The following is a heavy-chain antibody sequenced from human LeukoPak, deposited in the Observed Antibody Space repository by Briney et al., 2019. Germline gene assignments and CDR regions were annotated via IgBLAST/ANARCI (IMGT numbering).Heavy chain of an antibody. CDR3: ARDRYYDSSGYYTRTPNDY. CDR2: ISAYNGNT. V-gene: IGHV1-18*01. CDR1: GYTFTSYG. J-gene: IGHJ4*02. Sequence: ASVKVSCKASGYTFTSYGISWVRQAPGQGLEWMGWISAYNGNTNYAQKLQGRVTMTTDTSTSTAYMELRSLRSDDTAVYYCARDRYYDSSGYYTRTPNDYWGQGTLVTVSS. D-gene: IGHD3-22*01.